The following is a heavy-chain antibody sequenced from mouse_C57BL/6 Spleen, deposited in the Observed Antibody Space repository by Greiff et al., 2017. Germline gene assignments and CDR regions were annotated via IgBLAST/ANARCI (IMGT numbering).Heavy chain of an antibody. CDR3: AITTVPPFDY. CDR1: GYTFTSYW. Sequence: QVQLKQPGAELVRPGSSVKLSCKASGYTFTSYWMHWVKQRPIQGLEWIGNIDPSDSETHYNQKFKYKATLTVDKSSSTAYMQLSSLTSEDSSGYYCAITTVPPFDYWGQGTTLTVSS. V-gene: IGHV1-52*01. D-gene: IGHD1-1*01. CDR2: IDPSDSET. J-gene: IGHJ2*01.